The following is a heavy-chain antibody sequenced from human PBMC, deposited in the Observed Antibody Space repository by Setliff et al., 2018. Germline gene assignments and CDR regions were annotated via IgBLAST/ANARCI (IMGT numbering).Heavy chain of an antibody. CDR3: ARKRFYYYYYYMDV. V-gene: IGHV4-34*01. Sequence: PSETLSLTCAVYGGSFSGYYWSWIRQPPGRGLEWIGEINHSGSTYYNPSLKSRVTISVDTSKNQFSLKLSSVTAADTAVYYCARKRFYYYYYYMDVWGKGTTVTVSS. CDR1: GGSFSGYY. CDR2: INHSGST. J-gene: IGHJ6*03.